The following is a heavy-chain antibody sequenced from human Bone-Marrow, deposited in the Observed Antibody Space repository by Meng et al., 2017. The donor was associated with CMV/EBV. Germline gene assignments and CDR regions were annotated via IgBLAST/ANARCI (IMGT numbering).Heavy chain of an antibody. CDR2: INHSGST. J-gene: IGHJ6*01. Sequence: SETLSLTCAVYGGSFSGYYWSWIRQPPGKGLEWIGEINHSGSTNYNPSLKSRVTISVDTSKNQFSLKLSSVTAADTAGYYCAREGGNGDYYYGMDVWGQGTTVTVSS. D-gene: IGHD4-23*01. V-gene: IGHV4-34*01. CDR1: GGSFSGYY. CDR3: AREGGNGDYYYGMDV.